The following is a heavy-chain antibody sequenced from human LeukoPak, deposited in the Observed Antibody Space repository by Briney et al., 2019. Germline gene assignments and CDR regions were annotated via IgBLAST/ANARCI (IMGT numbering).Heavy chain of an antibody. V-gene: IGHV3-23*01. CDR1: GFTFSSHW. CDR3: AKDGLYSYGLAPIDY. Sequence: GGSLRLSCAASGFTFSSHWMTWVRQAPGKGLEWVSAISGSGGSTYYADSVKGRFTISRDNSKNTLYLQMNSLRAEDTAVYYCAKDGLYSYGLAPIDYWGQGTLVTVSS. J-gene: IGHJ4*02. D-gene: IGHD5-18*01. CDR2: ISGSGGST.